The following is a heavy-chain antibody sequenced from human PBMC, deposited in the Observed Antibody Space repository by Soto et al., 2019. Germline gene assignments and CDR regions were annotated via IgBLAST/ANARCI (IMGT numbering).Heavy chain of an antibody. CDR2: ISVYTGNT. CDR3: ARDRCTTDRCYTHHFDV. V-gene: IGHV1-18*04. J-gene: IGHJ6*02. Sequence: QVQLVQSGGEVTKPGASVKVSCKSSGYTFTSYGVSWVRQAPGQGLEWLGWISVYTGNTKQAQKFQDRVTLTTEASTGTASLELRNLRSDDTAVYHCARDRCTTDRCYTHHFDVWGQGTTVTVSS. CDR1: GYTFTSYG. D-gene: IGHD2-8*01.